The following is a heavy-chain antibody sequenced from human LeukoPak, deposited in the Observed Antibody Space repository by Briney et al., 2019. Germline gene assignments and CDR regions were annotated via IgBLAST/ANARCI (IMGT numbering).Heavy chain of an antibody. D-gene: IGHD2-2*01. CDR3: AFNGLYCSSTSCLDY. CDR2: ISGSGGST. J-gene: IGHJ4*02. Sequence: PGGSLRLSCAASGFTFSNAWMSWVRQAPGKGLEWVSAISGSGGSTYYADSVKGWFTISRDNSKNTLYLQMNSLRAEDTAVYYCAFNGLYCSSTSCLDYWGQGTLVTVSS. V-gene: IGHV3-23*01. CDR1: GFTFSNAW.